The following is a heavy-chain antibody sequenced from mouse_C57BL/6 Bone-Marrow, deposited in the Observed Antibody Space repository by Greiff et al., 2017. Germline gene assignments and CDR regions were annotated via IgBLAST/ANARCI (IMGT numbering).Heavy chain of an antibody. CDR1: GYTFTSYW. Sequence: QVQLQQSGAELAKPGASVKLSCKASGYTFTSYWMHWVKQRPGQGLEWIGYINPSSGYTKYNQKFKDKATLTADKSSSTAYMQLSSLTYEDSAVYYCASPFITTVVPFDYWGQGTTRTVSS. CDR3: ASPFITTVVPFDY. D-gene: IGHD1-1*01. CDR2: INPSSGYT. V-gene: IGHV1-7*01. J-gene: IGHJ2*01.